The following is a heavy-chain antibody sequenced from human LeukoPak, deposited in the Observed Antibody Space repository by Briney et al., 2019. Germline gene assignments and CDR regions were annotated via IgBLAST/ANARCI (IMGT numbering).Heavy chain of an antibody. CDR2: IGSGADL. D-gene: IGHD3-16*01. J-gene: IGHJ5*02. V-gene: IGHV3-23*01. CDR1: GFAFGFHA. Sequence: GGSLEPPCFGLGFAFGFHAMGWVRQAPGKGPGGVPTIGSGADLFYAESVKGRFTISRDDPRNTVWLQMNSLRAEDTALYYCAKDWTPHNRVYDCLDAWGQGTQVTVSS. CDR3: AKDWTPHNRVYDCLDA.